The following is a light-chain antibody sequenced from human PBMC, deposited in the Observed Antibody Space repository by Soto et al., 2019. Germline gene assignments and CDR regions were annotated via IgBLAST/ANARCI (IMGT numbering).Light chain of an antibody. V-gene: IGKV1-5*01. J-gene: IGKJ1*01. CDR2: YAS. CDR1: QSINRW. CDR3: QQYNSWWT. Sequence: SHISQSPSTLSASVGDRVTITCRASQSINRWLAWYQQRPGKAPRLLIYYASTLESGVPSRFSGSESGTEFTLTISGLQPDDFATYYCQQYNSWWTFGQGTRWIS.